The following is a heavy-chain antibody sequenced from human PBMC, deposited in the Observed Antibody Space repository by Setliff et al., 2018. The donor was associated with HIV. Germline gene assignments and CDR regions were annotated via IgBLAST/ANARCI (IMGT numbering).Heavy chain of an antibody. V-gene: IGHV4-61*01. CDR1: GYFISSGYY. J-gene: IGHJ4*02. D-gene: IGHD6-19*01. CDR3: AGYTSGWYAPY. CDR2: IYYSGGT. Sequence: SETLSLTCGVSGYFISSGYYWSWIRQPPGKGLEWVGYIYYSGGTTYNPSLKSRVTISVDTSKNQFSPKLTSVTVADTAVYYCAGYTSGWYAPYWGQGTLVTVSS.